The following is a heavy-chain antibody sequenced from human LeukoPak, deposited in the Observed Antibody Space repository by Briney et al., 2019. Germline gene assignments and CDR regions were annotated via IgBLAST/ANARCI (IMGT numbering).Heavy chain of an antibody. V-gene: IGHV4-61*02. J-gene: IGHJ4*02. Sequence: SETLSLTCTVSGGSISSGTYYWSWIRQPAGKGLEWIGCIYTSGSTNYNPSLKSRITISVDTSKNQFSLKLSSVTAADTAVYYCARNSCPSGSCYDNRGYFDYWGQGTLVTVSS. D-gene: IGHD2-15*01. CDR2: IYTSGST. CDR3: ARNSCPSGSCYDNRGYFDY. CDR1: GGSISSGTYY.